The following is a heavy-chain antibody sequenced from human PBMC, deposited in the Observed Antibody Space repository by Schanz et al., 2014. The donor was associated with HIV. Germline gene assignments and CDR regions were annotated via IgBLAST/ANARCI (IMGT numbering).Heavy chain of an antibody. CDR1: GFTFSNYA. D-gene: IGHD6-6*01. V-gene: IGHV3-9*01. Sequence: EVQLLESGGGLVQPGGSRRLSCAASGFTFSNYAMHWVRQAPGKGLEWVSSISWNSGSVDYADSVKGRFTISRDNAKNTLYLQMNSLRAEDTAVYFCANTEFPYSSSSDYYYGMDVWGQGTTVTVSS. CDR2: ISWNSGSV. J-gene: IGHJ6*02. CDR3: ANTEFPYSSSSDYYYGMDV.